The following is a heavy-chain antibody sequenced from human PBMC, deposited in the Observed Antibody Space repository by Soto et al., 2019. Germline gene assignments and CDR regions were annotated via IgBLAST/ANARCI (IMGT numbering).Heavy chain of an antibody. Sequence: EVQLLESGGDLVQPGGSLRLSCAASGFNVDAFAVNWVRQAPGKGLEWVSGISVSDAFIYYADSVRGRFSISRDASENILYLQMHSLRVDDTALYYCTRETVAGITGLDYWGPGTLVTVSS. D-gene: IGHD1-20*01. CDR3: TRETVAGITGLDY. V-gene: IGHV3-23*01. J-gene: IGHJ4*02. CDR1: GFNVDAFA. CDR2: ISVSDAFI.